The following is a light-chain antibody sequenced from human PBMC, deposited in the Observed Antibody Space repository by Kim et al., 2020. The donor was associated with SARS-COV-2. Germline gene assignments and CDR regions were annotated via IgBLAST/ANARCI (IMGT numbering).Light chain of an antibody. CDR3: QQYNSWT. J-gene: IGKJ1*01. CDR2: GAS. CDR1: QSVSSN. V-gene: IGKV3-15*01. Sequence: LSVSPGERVTLSCRASQSVSSNLAWYQQKPGQAPRLLIFGASTRATRIPARFTGSGSGTEFTLTISSLQSEDFAIYYCQQYNSWTFGQGTKVDIK.